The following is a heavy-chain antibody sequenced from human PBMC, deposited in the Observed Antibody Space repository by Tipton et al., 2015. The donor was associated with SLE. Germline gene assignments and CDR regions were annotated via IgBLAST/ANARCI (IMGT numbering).Heavy chain of an antibody. J-gene: IGHJ6*02. D-gene: IGHD2-8*01. CDR1: GDSISSNS. CDR2: ISDGGGS. V-gene: IGHV4-59*08. Sequence: TLSLTCSVSGDSISSNSWIWIRQPPGKGLEWIGYISDGGGSNYKPSLKSRVTISVDPAKNQFSLKLTSVTAVDTAVYYCARGMLTWRGAIVGVDVWGQGTTVNVSS. CDR3: ARGMLTWRGAIVGVDV.